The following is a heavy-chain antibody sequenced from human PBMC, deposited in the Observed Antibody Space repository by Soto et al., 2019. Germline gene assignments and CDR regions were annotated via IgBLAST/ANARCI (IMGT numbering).Heavy chain of an antibody. CDR1: GFTFSSYG. V-gene: IGHV3-30*03. J-gene: IGHJ6*02. CDR3: ARRGYQLLGYYYGMDV. D-gene: IGHD2-2*01. CDR2: ISYDGSNK. Sequence: GGSLRLSCAASGFTFSSYGMHWVRQAPGKGLEWVAVISYDGSNKYYADSVKGRFTISRDNSKNTLYLQMNSLRAEDTAVYYCARRGYQLLGYYYGMDVWGQGTTVTVSS.